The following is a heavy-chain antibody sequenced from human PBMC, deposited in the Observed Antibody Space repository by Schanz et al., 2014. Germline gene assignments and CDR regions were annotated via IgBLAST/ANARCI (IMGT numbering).Heavy chain of an antibody. D-gene: IGHD6-13*01. CDR3: ARLDSSSWYPRY. CDR2: IKQDGSEK. J-gene: IGHJ4*02. V-gene: IGHV3-7*03. CDR1: GFTFRNYG. Sequence: EVQLVESGGGLVQPGGSLRLSCAASGFTFRNYGMSWVRQAPGQGLEWVANIKQDGSEKYYVDSVKGRFTISRDNARSSLYLQMSSLRAEDTAVYYCARLDSSSWYPRYWGQGTLVTVSS.